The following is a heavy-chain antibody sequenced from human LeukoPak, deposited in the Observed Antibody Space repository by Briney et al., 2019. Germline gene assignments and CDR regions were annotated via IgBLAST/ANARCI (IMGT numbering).Heavy chain of an antibody. Sequence: GASVKVSRKASGYTFTRNTINWVRQAPGQGLEWMGWVNTNTGNPTYAQGFTGRFVFSSDTSVSTAYLQIGSLKAEDTAVYYCVTNFDSSGYFGYWGQGTLVTVSS. D-gene: IGHD3-22*01. CDR2: VNTNTGNP. V-gene: IGHV7-4-1*01. CDR1: GYTFTRNT. J-gene: IGHJ4*02. CDR3: VTNFDSSGYFGY.